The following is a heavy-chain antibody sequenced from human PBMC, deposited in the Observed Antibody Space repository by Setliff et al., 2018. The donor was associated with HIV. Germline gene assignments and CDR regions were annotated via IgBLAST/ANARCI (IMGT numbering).Heavy chain of an antibody. Sequence: NPSETLSLTCAVYGGSVSGHYWGWFRQPLGKGLEWIGEIYHSGIVNYNPSLQSRVTISTDTSKNQFSLRLNSVTVADTAVYYCARVRLRVPPSIFDYWGQGALVTVSS. CDR2: IYHSGIV. CDR1: GGSVSGHY. J-gene: IGHJ4*02. D-gene: IGHD2-2*01. CDR3: ARVRLRVPPSIFDY. V-gene: IGHV4-34*01.